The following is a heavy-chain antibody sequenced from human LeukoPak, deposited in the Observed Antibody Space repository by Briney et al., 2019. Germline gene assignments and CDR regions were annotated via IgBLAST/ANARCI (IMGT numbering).Heavy chain of an antibody. V-gene: IGHV4-4*09. D-gene: IGHD2-15*01. CDR1: GGSISSYY. Sequence: PSETLSLTCAVYGGSISSYYWSWIRQPPGKGLEWIGYIYTSGSTNYNPSLKSRVTISVDTSKNQFSLKLSSVTAADTAVYYCARLALGYCSGGSCYYMDVWGKGTTVTVSS. J-gene: IGHJ6*03. CDR3: ARLALGYCSGGSCYYMDV. CDR2: IYTSGST.